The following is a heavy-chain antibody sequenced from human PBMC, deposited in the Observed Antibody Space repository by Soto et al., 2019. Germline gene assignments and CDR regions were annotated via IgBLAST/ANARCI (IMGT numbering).Heavy chain of an antibody. D-gene: IGHD6-19*01. CDR3: ARAVMPVAGSAEFEY. J-gene: IGHJ4*02. CDR2: IIPILGIA. V-gene: IGHV1-69*02. Sequence: QVQLVQSGAEVKKPGSSVKVSCKASGGTFSSYTISWVRQAPGQGLEWMGRIIPILGIANYAQKFQGRVTITADKSTSTAYMELSSPRSEDTAVYYCARAVMPVAGSAEFEYWGQGTLVTVSS. CDR1: GGTFSSYT.